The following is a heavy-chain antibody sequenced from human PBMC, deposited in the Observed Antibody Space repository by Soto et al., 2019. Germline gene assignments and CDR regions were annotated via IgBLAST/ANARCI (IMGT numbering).Heavy chain of an antibody. CDR3: ARSSVAGSYYYGMDV. Sequence: ESLKISCKGSGYSFTTYWIGWVRQMPGKGLEWMGIIYPGDSDTRYSPSFQGQVTISADKSINTAYLQWSSLKASDTAMYYCARSSVAGSYYYGMDVWGQGTTVTVSS. V-gene: IGHV5-51*01. CDR1: GYSFTTYW. D-gene: IGHD6-19*01. CDR2: IYPGDSDT. J-gene: IGHJ6*02.